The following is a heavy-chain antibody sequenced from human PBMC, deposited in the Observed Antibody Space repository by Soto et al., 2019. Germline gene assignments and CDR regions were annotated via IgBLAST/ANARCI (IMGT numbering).Heavy chain of an antibody. J-gene: IGHJ4*02. CDR1: GYTLTELS. V-gene: IGHV1-24*01. CDR2: FDPEDGET. D-gene: IGHD5-18*01. Sequence: ASVKVSCKVSGYTLTELSRHWVRQAPGKGLEWMGGFDPEDGETIYAQKFQGRVTMTEDTSTDTAYMELSSLRSEDTAVYYCATAGGIQLWRYYFDYWGQGTLVTVSS. CDR3: ATAGGIQLWRYYFDY.